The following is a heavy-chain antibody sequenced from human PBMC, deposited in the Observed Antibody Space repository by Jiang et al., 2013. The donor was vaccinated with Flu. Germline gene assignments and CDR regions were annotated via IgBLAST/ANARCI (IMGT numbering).Heavy chain of an antibody. CDR2: IDWDDDK. J-gene: IGHJ4*02. CDR3: ARISAARPNYFDY. Sequence: KPTQTLTLTCTFCGFSLSTKEMRVSWIRQPPGKALEWLARIDWDDDKYYSTSLRTRLTISKDTSKNQVVLTMTNVDSVDTATYYCARISAARPNYFDYWGQGTLVTVSS. CDR1: GFSLSTKEMR. V-gene: IGHV2-70*04. D-gene: IGHD6-6*01.